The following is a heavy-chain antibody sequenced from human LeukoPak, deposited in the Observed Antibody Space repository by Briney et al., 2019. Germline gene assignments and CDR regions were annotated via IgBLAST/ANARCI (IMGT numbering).Heavy chain of an antibody. Sequence: PGGSLRLSCAASGFTFSSYSMNWVRQAPGKGLEWVSSISSTSNYTYYADSVKGRFTISRDNANNSLYLQMNSLRAEDTAVYYCARPTEIRGIAAAANEYYYYYYVMDVWGQGTTVTVSS. D-gene: IGHD6-13*01. J-gene: IGHJ6*02. V-gene: IGHV3-21*01. CDR1: GFTFSSYS. CDR2: ISSTSNYT. CDR3: ARPTEIRGIAAAANEYYYYYYVMDV.